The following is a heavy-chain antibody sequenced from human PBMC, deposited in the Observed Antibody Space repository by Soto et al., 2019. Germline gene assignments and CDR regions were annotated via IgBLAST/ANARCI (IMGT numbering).Heavy chain of an antibody. D-gene: IGHD3-16*01. CDR2: ISGSGFST. CDR3: ATFTFGRPFDT. J-gene: IGHJ3*02. V-gene: IGHV3-23*01. Sequence: PGWSLRLSCAASGFTFSEYAMSWVRQAPGQGLEWVSGISGSGFSTYYADSVKGRFSISSDSSKNTLFLQMNSLRADDTAVYFCATFTFGRPFDTWGQGTMVTVSS. CDR1: GFTFSEYA.